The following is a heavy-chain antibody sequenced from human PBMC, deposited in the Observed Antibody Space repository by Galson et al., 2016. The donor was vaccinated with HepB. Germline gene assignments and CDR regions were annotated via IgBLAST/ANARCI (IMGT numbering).Heavy chain of an antibody. Sequence: SVKVSCKVSGYRFTGYYLHWVRQAPGQGLEWVGGIIPIFGTANYAQKFQGRVTITADESTSTAYMELSSLRSEDTAVYYCARDRGYHDTSGYYYVSDHWGQGTLVTVSS. CDR1: GYRFTGYY. V-gene: IGHV1-69*13. D-gene: IGHD3-22*01. CDR2: IIPIFGTA. CDR3: ARDRGYHDTSGYYYVSDH. J-gene: IGHJ4*02.